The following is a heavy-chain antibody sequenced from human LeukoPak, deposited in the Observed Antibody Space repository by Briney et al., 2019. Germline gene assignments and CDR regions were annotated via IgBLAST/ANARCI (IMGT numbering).Heavy chain of an antibody. D-gene: IGHD3-22*01. J-gene: IGHJ4*02. Sequence: PGGSLRLSCAASGFTASSNYMSWVRQAPGKGLEWVSVIYSGGSTYYADSVKGRFTISRDNSKNTLYLQMNSLRAEDTAVYYCATYYYDSSGSDYWGQGTVVTVSS. V-gene: IGHV3-53*01. CDR1: GFTASSNY. CDR2: IYSGGST. CDR3: ATYYYDSSGSDY.